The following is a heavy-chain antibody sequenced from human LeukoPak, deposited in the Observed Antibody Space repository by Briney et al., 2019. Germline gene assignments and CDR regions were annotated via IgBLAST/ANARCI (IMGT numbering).Heavy chain of an antibody. D-gene: IGHD3-22*01. CDR3: AKKYDSSGYYPGYFDY. CDR2: IRYDGSNK. V-gene: IGHV3-30*02. Sequence: GGSLRLSCAASGFTFSSYGMHWVRQAPGKGLEWVAFIRYDGSNKYYADSVKGRFTISRDNSKNTLYLQMNSLRAEDMAVYYCAKKYDSSGYYPGYFDYWGQGTLVTVSS. J-gene: IGHJ4*02. CDR1: GFTFSSYG.